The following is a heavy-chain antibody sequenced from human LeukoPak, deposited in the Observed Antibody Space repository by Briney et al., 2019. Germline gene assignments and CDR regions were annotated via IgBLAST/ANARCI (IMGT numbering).Heavy chain of an antibody. CDR2: VYNSDYT. V-gene: IGHV4-59*08. Sequence: SETLSLTCRVSDASISGYYWSWIRQPPGKGLEWIGYVYNSDYTKYNPSLEGRVSISFDTSKNQFSLWLTSVTAADTAVYFCARNLGSSASYLFDFCVQGTLVTVSS. D-gene: IGHD6-19*01. J-gene: IGHJ4*02. CDR3: ARNLGSSASYLFDF. CDR1: DASISGYY.